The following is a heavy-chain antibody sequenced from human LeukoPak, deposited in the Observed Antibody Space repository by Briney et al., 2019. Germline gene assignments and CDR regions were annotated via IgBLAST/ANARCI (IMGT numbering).Heavy chain of an antibody. V-gene: IGHV3-21*01. CDR3: ASTVTRHNWFDP. CDR2: ISSSSSYI. J-gene: IGHJ5*02. CDR1: GFTFSSYS. Sequence: GGSLRLSCAASGFTFSSYSMNWVRQAPGKGLEWVSSISSSSSYIYHADSVKGRFTISRDNAKNSLYLQMNSLRAEDTAVYYCASTVTRHNWFDPWGQGTLVTVSS. D-gene: IGHD4-17*01.